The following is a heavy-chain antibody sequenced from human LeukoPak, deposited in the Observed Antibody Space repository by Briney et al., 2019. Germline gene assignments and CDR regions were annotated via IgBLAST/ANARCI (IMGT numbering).Heavy chain of an antibody. V-gene: IGHV1-2*02. Sequence: ASVKVSCKASGYTFTDYYMHWXXXXXXXXXXXXXXXNPNGGGTKYAQKFQGRVTMTRETSISTAYMELSSLAYDDTAMYYCARDTCNGGSCFNWFDPWGQGTLVTVSS. CDR3: ARDTCNGGSCFNWFDP. CDR1: GYTFTDYY. CDR2: XNPNGGGT. J-gene: IGHJ5*02. D-gene: IGHD2-15*01.